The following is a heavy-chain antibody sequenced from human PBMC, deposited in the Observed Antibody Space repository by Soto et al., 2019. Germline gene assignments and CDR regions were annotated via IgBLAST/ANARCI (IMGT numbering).Heavy chain of an antibody. CDR3: AKCDITPLVYDYCRDV. J-gene: IGHJ6*02. D-gene: IGHD6-6*01. CDR2: IIPIFGTA. V-gene: IGHV1-69*01. Sequence: QVQLVQSGAEVKKPGSSVKVSCKASGGSFSNYVISWVRQAPGQGLEWMGGIIPIFGTANYAQKFEGRVTITAIESTRTGYVELSSLRSEDTAVYYCAKCDITPLVYDYCRDVWGHGTTVTVS. CDR1: GGSFSNYV.